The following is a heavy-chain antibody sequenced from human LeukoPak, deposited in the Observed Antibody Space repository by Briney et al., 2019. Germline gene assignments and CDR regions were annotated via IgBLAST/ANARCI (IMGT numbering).Heavy chain of an antibody. CDR2: INHSGST. Sequence: PSETLSLTCAVYGGSFSGYYWSWIRQPPGKGLEWIGEINHSGSTNYNPSLKSRVTISVDTSKNQFSLKLTSVTAADTGVYFCARRTKTIFGVVPYYYMDVWGRGTTVTVSS. CDR3: ARRTKTIFGVVPYYYMDV. V-gene: IGHV4-34*01. D-gene: IGHD3-3*01. J-gene: IGHJ6*03. CDR1: GGSFSGYY.